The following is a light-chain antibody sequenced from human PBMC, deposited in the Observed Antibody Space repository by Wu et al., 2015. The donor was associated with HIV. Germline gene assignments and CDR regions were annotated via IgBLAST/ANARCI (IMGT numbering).Light chain of an antibody. CDR2: DAS. Sequence: EIVLTQSPATLSFSAGETATLFCRASQSVSGTLAWYQQKHGQAPRLLIYDASNRATGIPARFSGSGSGTEFTLTISSLEPEDFGVYYCQHRSDWPTFGQGTKVEIQ. J-gene: IGKJ1*01. V-gene: IGKV3-11*01. CDR1: QSVSGT. CDR3: QHRSDWPT.